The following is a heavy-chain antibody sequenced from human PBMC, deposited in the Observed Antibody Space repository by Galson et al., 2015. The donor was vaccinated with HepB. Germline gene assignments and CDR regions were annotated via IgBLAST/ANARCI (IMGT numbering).Heavy chain of an antibody. CDR3: TRRSDYGDYIY. D-gene: IGHD4-17*01. V-gene: IGHV3-23*01. CDR1: GFTFSSYA. J-gene: IGHJ4*02. Sequence: SLRLSCAASGFTFSSYAMSWVRQAPGKGLEWVSAISGSGGSTYYADSVKGRFTISRDNSKNTLYLQMNSLKAEDTAVYYCTRRSDYGDYIYWGQGTLVTVSS. CDR2: ISGSGGST.